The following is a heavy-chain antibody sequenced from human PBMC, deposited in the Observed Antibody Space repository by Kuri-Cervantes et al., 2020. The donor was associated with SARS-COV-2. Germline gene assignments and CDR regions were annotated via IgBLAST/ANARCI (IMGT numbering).Heavy chain of an antibody. CDR1: GFSFSRYC. CDR3: ARLAVAARTNWFDP. Sequence: GGSLRLSCAASGFSFSRYCMSWIRQAPGKGLEWVSYITFSSSYTSYAHSVKGRFTISRDNAKNSLYLQMNSLRAEDTAVYYCARLAVAARTNWFDPWGQGTLVTVSS. V-gene: IGHV3-11*03. J-gene: IGHJ5*02. CDR2: ITFSSSYT. D-gene: IGHD6-6*01.